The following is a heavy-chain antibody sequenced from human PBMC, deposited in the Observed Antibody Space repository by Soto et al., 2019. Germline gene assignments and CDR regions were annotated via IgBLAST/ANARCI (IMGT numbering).Heavy chain of an antibody. CDR2: IIPIFGTA. Sequence: SVKVSCKASGGTFSSYAISWVRQAPGQGLEWMGGIIPIFGTANYAQKFQGRVTITADKSTSTAYMELSSLRSEDTAVYFCARRRGYSYGPHIWFDPWGQGTLVTVSS. D-gene: IGHD5-18*01. V-gene: IGHV1-69*06. J-gene: IGHJ5*02. CDR3: ARRRGYSYGPHIWFDP. CDR1: GGTFSSYA.